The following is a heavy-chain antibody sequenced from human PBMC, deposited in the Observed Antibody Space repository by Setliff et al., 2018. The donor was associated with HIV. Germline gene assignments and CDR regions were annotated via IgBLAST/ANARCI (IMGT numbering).Heavy chain of an antibody. J-gene: IGHJ4*02. CDR1: GFTFSTYA. V-gene: IGHV3-23*01. CDR3: TTGSNSFWSGYSKH. D-gene: IGHD3-3*01. CDR2: IGAVGTPT. Sequence: GGSLRLSCAASGFTFSTYAMGWVRQAAGKGLEWVSTIGAVGTPTHYAESVKGRFTISKDNSKNALYLQMNSLKSEDTAIYYCTTGSNSFWSGYSKHWGQGALVTVSS.